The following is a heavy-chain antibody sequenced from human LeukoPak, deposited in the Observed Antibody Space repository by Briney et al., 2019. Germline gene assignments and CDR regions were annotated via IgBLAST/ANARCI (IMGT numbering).Heavy chain of an antibody. CDR3: AREVHGEPFDY. D-gene: IGHD4-17*01. V-gene: IGHV3-74*01. CDR2: VNTDGSST. CDR1: GFTLGSYW. J-gene: IGHJ4*02. Sequence: GGSLRLSCAVSGFTLGSYWMHWVRQAPGQGLAWVSRVNTDGSSTTYAESVKGRFTISKDNAKNSLFLQMNSLRAEDTAVYYCAREVHGEPFDYWGQGTLVTVSS.